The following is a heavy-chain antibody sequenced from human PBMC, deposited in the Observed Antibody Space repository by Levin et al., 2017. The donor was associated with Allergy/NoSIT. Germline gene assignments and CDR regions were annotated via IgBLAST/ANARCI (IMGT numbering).Heavy chain of an antibody. Sequence: SVKVSCKASGGTFSSNALNWVRQAPGQGLEWMGGIRPIFGTADYAQKYQGRVSITADESTGTAYMELSSLRSEDTAMYYCTMEANIVVLPAAGDSFDIWGQGTLVTVSS. J-gene: IGHJ3*02. D-gene: IGHD2-2*01. CDR1: GGTFSSNA. CDR2: IRPIFGTA. CDR3: TMEANIVVLPAAGDSFDI. V-gene: IGHV1-69*13.